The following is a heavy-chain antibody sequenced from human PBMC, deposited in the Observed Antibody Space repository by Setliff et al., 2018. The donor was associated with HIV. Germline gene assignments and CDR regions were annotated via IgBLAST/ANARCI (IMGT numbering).Heavy chain of an antibody. Sequence: PSETLSLTCTVSGGSISSGSYYWSWIRQPAGKGLEWIGHIYTSGSTNYNPSLKSRLTISLDTSKNKFSLKLSSVTAADTAVYYCAREPDYSNYYWFDPWGQGTLVTSPQ. CDR1: GGSISSGSYY. J-gene: IGHJ5*02. V-gene: IGHV4-61*09. CDR3: AREPDYSNYYWFDP. D-gene: IGHD4-4*01. CDR2: IYTSGST.